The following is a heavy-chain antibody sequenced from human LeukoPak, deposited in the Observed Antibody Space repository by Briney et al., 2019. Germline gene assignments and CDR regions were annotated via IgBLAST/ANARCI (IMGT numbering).Heavy chain of an antibody. D-gene: IGHD3-22*01. CDR1: GGSFSGYY. Sequence: SETLSLTCAVYGGSFSGYYWSWIRQPPGKGLEWIGEINHSGSNKYNPSLKSRVTISVDTSKNQFSLKLSSVTAADSAVYYCARGRHYYDSSGAHVYFDSWGQGTLVTVSS. CDR3: ARGRHYYDSSGAHVYFDS. J-gene: IGHJ4*02. CDR2: INHSGSN. V-gene: IGHV4-34*01.